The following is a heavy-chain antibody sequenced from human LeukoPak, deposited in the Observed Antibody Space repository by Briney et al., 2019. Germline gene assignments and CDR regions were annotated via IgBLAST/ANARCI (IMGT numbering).Heavy chain of an antibody. V-gene: IGHV3-48*02. CDR2: ISSGTSTI. CDR1: GFTFSSYA. Sequence: GGSLRLSCAASGFTFSSYAMSWVRQAPGKGLEWISYISSGTSTIYYADSVKGRFTISRDNAKNSLYLQMNSLTDEDTAVYYCAREPPGNYDNSGYYYAHFDCWGQGTLVTVSS. CDR3: AREPPGNYDNSGYYYAHFDC. J-gene: IGHJ4*02. D-gene: IGHD3-22*01.